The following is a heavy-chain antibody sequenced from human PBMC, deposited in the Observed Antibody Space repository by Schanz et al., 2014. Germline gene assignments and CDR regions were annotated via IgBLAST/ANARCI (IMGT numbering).Heavy chain of an antibody. D-gene: IGHD1-20*01. J-gene: IGHJ4*02. CDR1: GFTFSSYA. Sequence: QVQLVESGGGVVQPGRSLRLSCAASGFTFSSYALHWVRQAPGKGLEWVAFVPFDGSQKFYADSVKGRFTISRDNSKNTVYLQMNSLRPGDTAVYYCANNWNLDYWGQGTLVTVSS. CDR2: VPFDGSQK. V-gene: IGHV3-30*04. CDR3: ANNWNLDY.